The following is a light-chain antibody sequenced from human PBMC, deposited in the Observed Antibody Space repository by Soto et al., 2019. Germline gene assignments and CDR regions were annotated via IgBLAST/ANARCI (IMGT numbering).Light chain of an antibody. CDR2: DAS. J-gene: IGKJ1*01. Sequence: EIVLPQSPATLSSSPGARATLSCRASQSVSSYLVGIQQKPGQAPRLLIYDASNRDTSIPARFSGSGSGTDFTLTISSLEPEDFAVYCCQQRSHWPPWPFGQGTKVEIK. V-gene: IGKV3-11*01. CDR1: QSVSSY. CDR3: QQRSHWPPWP.